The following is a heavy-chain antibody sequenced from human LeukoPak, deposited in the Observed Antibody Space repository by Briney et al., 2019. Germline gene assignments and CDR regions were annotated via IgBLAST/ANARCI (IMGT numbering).Heavy chain of an antibody. J-gene: IGHJ4*02. CDR1: GYTFTSYY. D-gene: IGHD2-2*01. CDR2: INPSGGST. CDR3: ARGRPYEDIVVVPAATHDY. Sequence: ASVKVSCKASGYTFTSYYMHWVRQATGQGLEWMGIINPSGGSTSYAQKFQGRVTMTRDMSTSTVYMELSSLRSEDTAVYYCARGRPYEDIVVVPAATHDYWGQGTLVTDSS. V-gene: IGHV1-46*01.